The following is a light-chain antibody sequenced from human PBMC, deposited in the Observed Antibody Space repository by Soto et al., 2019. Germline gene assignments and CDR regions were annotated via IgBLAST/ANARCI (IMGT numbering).Light chain of an antibody. V-gene: IGLV1-44*01. Sequence: QSALTQPPSASAPPGQRVTISCSGSTSNIGSNAVNWYQQLPGTAPKLLIYSNTQRPSGVPDRITGSKSGTSASLAISGLQSEDESTYYCATWDDSLNVWIFGGGTKLTVL. CDR1: TSNIGSNA. J-gene: IGLJ2*01. CDR2: SNT. CDR3: ATWDDSLNVWI.